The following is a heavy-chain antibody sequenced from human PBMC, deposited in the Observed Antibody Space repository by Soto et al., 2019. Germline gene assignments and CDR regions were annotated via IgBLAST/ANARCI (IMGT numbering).Heavy chain of an antibody. CDR2: ISYDGSNK. CDR1: GFTFSSYA. Sequence: QVQLVESGGGVVQPGRSLRLSCAASGFTFSSYAMHWVRQAPGKGLEWVAVISYDGSNKYYADSVKGRFTISRDNSKNTLYLQMNSLRAEDRAVYYCARDDELIVYGAFDIWGQGTMVTVSS. CDR3: ARDDELIVYGAFDI. V-gene: IGHV3-30-3*01. D-gene: IGHD2-21*01. J-gene: IGHJ3*02.